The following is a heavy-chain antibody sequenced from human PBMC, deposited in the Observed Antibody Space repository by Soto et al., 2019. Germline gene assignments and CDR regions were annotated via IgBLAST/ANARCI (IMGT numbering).Heavy chain of an antibody. J-gene: IGHJ6*03. CDR1: GFTFSSYA. D-gene: IGHD4-17*01. Sequence: EVQLLESGGGLVQPGGSLRLSCAASGFTFSSYAMSWVRQAPGKGLEWVSAISGSGGSTYYADSVKGRFTISRDNSKNTLYLQMNSLRAEDTAVYYCAKNTVTSTYYYYYMDVWGKGTTVTVSS. CDR2: ISGSGGST. V-gene: IGHV3-23*01. CDR3: AKNTVTSTYYYYYMDV.